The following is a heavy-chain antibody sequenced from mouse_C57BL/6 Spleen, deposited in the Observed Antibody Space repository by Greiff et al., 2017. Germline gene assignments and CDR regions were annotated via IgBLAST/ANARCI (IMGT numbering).Heavy chain of an antibody. CDR2: ISYDGSN. CDR1: GYSITSGYY. J-gene: IGHJ1*03. CDR3: ARGGYGNYGWYFDV. V-gene: IGHV3-6*01. Sequence: EVQLVESGPGLVKPSQSLSLTCSVTGYSITSGYYWNWIRQFPGNKLEWMGYISYDGSNNYNPSLKNRISITRDTSKNQFFLKLNSVTTEDTATYYCARGGYGNYGWYFDVWGTGTTVTVSS. D-gene: IGHD2-1*01.